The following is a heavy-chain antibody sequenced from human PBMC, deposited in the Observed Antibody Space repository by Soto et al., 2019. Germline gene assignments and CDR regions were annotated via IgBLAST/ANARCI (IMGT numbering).Heavy chain of an antibody. CDR1: GFIIRDYS. J-gene: IGHJ4*02. CDR2: MSGISSYI. CDR3: ARDSRVVVGRFEY. V-gene: IGHV3-21*01. D-gene: IGHD3-16*02. Sequence: PGGSLRLSCSASGFIIRDYSMNWVRQAPGKGLEWVASMSGISSYIYHAESVKGRFTISRDHANNSLILQLNSLRAEDTAIYYCARDSRVVVGRFEYWGQGTRVTDSS.